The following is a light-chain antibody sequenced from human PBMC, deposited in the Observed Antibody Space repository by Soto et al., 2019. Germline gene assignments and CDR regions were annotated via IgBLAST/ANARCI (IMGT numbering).Light chain of an antibody. CDR2: EVN. Sequence: QSVLTQPASVSASLGQSITISCTGTSSDVGGYNYVSWYQHHPGKVPKLIIYEVNNRPSGVSNRFSGSKSANTASLTTSGLQADDEADYYCSSFTGSSTQVFGGGTQLTVL. CDR1: SSDVGGYNY. CDR3: SSFTGSSTQV. J-gene: IGLJ3*02. V-gene: IGLV2-14*01.